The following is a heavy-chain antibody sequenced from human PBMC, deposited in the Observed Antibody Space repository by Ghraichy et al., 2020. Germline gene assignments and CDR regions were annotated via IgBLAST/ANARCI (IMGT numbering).Heavy chain of an antibody. J-gene: IGHJ4*02. CDR3: AKDRYGDYWGACDY. CDR2: ISYDGSNK. D-gene: IGHD4-17*01. V-gene: IGHV3-30*18. CDR1: GFTFSSYG. Sequence: LSLTCAASGFTFSSYGMHWVRQAPGKGLEWVAVISYDGSNKYYADSVKGRFTISRDNSKNTLYLQMNSLRAEDTAVYYCAKDRYGDYWGACDYWGQGTLVTVSS.